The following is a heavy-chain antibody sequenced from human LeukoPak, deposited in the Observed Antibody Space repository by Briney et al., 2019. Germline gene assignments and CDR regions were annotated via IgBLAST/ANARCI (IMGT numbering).Heavy chain of an antibody. V-gene: IGHV3-21*01. D-gene: IGHD6-13*01. CDR3: AREPGIAAAGTSLYYYGMDV. CDR1: GFTFSSYS. CDR2: ISSSSSYI. J-gene: IGHJ6*02. Sequence: PGGSLRLSCAASGFTFSSYSMNRVHQAPGKGLEWVSSISSSSSYIYYADSVKGRFTISRDNAKNSLYLQMNSLRAEDTAVYYCAREPGIAAAGTSLYYYGMDVWGQGTTVTVSS.